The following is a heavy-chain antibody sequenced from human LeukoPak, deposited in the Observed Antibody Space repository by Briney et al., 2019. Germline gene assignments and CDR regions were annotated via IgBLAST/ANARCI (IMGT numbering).Heavy chain of an antibody. D-gene: IGHD3/OR15-3a*01. CDR3: AKDWTGTKPFDL. J-gene: IGHJ2*01. Sequence: GGSLRLSCAASGFTLSSYAMSWVRQAPGKGLEWGSGISGSGGKTYYADSVKGRFTISRDNFKNTLYLQMNSLRAEDTAVYDCAKDWTGTKPFDLWGRGTLVTVSS. CDR2: ISGSGGKT. V-gene: IGHV3-23*01. CDR1: GFTLSSYA.